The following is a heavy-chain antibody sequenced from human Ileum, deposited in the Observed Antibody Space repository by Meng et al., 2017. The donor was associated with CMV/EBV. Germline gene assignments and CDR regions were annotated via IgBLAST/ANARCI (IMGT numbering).Heavy chain of an antibody. D-gene: IGHD5-18*01. CDR1: GFTFSGSA. CDR3: ARPGYSYDNYFDL. Sequence: GESLKISCAASGFTFSGSAMHWVRQASGKGLEWVGRIRRKAYSYETAYGASVKGRFTISRDDSKNTAYLQMNSLKTEDTAVYYCARPGYSYDNYFDLWGKG. V-gene: IGHV3-73*01. CDR2: IRRKAYSYET. J-gene: IGHJ4*02.